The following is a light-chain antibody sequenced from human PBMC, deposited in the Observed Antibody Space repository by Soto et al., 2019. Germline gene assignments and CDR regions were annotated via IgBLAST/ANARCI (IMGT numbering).Light chain of an antibody. J-gene: IGKJ1*01. CDR1: QGINNY. CDR3: QKYNNAPLT. Sequence: DIQMTQSPSSLSASVGDRVTMTCRARQGINNYLAWYQQKPGKVPELLIYEASTLQSGVPSRFSGSGSGTDFTLTISSLQPEDVATYYCQKYNNAPLTFGQGTKVEIK. V-gene: IGKV1-27*01. CDR2: EAS.